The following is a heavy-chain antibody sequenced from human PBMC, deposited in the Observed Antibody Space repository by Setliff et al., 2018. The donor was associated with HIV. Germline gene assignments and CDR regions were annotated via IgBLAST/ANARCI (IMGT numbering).Heavy chain of an antibody. CDR3: AGAYCNPTFFDY. CDR2: IYYSGST. Sequence: SETLSLTCTVSAGSISSYYWSWIRQPPGKGLEWIGYIYYSGSTNYNPSLKSRVTISVDTSKNQFSLKLSSVTAADTAVYYCAGAYCNPTFFDYWGQGTLGAVSS. CDR1: AGSISSYY. D-gene: IGHD4-4*01. V-gene: IGHV4-59*01. J-gene: IGHJ4*02.